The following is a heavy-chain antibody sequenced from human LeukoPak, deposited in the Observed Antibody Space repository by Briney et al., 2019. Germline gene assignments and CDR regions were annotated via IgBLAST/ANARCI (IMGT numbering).Heavy chain of an antibody. Sequence: GGSLRLSCAASGFTVSSDYIRWVRQAPGKGLEWVSVIYSDGRTYYADPVKGRFTISRDDSKNTVYLQMNSLRAEDTAVYYCARAYYDFWSGYYNYFDYWGQGTLVTVSS. CDR1: GFTVSSDY. CDR2: IYSDGRT. J-gene: IGHJ4*02. CDR3: ARAYYDFWSGYYNYFDY. V-gene: IGHV3-53*01. D-gene: IGHD3-3*01.